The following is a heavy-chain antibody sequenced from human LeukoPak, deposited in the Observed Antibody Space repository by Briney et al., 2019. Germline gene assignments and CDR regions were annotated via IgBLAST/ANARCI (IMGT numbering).Heavy chain of an antibody. Sequence: ASVKVSCKASGYTFSNYGISWVRQAPGQGLEWMGWISGHNGNIIYAQTFQGRVTMTTDTSTNTAYMELRSLRSDDTAVYYCARCGGSYYVHRWFDPWGQGTLVTVSS. CDR2: ISGHNGNI. CDR3: ARCGGSYYVHRWFDP. V-gene: IGHV1-18*01. D-gene: IGHD1-26*01. J-gene: IGHJ5*02. CDR1: GYTFSNYG.